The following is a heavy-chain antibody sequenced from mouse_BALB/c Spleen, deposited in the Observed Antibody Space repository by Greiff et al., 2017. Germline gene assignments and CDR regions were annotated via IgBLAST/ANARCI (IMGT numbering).Heavy chain of an antibody. CDR1: GFTFSSYG. V-gene: IGHV5-6*01. CDR2: ISSGGSYT. CDR3: ARQKVSSSFAY. Sequence: EVQLVESGGDLVKPGGSLKLSCAASGFTFSSYGMSWVRQTPDKRLEWVATISSGGSYTYYPDSVKGRFTISRDNAKNTLYLQMSSLKSEDTAMYYCARQKVSSSFAYWGQGTLVTVSA. D-gene: IGHD1-1*01. J-gene: IGHJ3*01.